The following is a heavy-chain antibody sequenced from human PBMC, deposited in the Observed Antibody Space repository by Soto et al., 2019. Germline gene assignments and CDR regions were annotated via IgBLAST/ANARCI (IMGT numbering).Heavy chain of an antibody. J-gene: IGHJ4*02. CDR1: GYTFRRYA. V-gene: IGHV1-3*01. D-gene: IGHD1-1*01. CDR2: INVANGNA. Sequence: QVQLVQSGAEVKKPGASVRVSCKTSGYTFRRYAMHWVRQAPGQTLEWMGWINVANGNAKCAQHYEDRLTITRDTSTTTVYMELTSLTSADTAIYFCARESQELAGDHWGQGTMVTVSS. CDR3: ARESQELAGDH.